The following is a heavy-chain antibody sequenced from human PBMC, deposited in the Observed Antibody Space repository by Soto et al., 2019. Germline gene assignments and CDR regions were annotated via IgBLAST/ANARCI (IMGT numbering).Heavy chain of an antibody. Sequence: QVQLVQSGAEVQKPGSSVKVSCKASGDTDTNSVISWVRQAPGQGLEWMGGIFPKFGTTYSAQKLQDRLTITADESTSTDYMRLSSLSPDDTAVYYCAAEMDFGRLSVVWGQGTTVTVSS. CDR2: IFPKFGTT. V-gene: IGHV1-69*01. CDR1: GDTDTNSV. J-gene: IGHJ6*02. CDR3: AAEMDFGRLSVV. D-gene: IGHD3-3*01.